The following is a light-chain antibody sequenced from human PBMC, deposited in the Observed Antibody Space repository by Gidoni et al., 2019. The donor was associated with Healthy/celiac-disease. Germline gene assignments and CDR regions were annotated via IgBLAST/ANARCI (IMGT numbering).Light chain of an antibody. V-gene: IGLV4-69*01. CDR3: QTWGTGIRV. Sequence: QLVLTQSPSASASLGASVKLTCTLSSGHSSYAIAWHQQQPEKGPRYLMKVNSDGSHNKGDGIPDRFSGSSFGAERYLIISSLQSEDEADYYCQTWGTGIRVFGGGTKLTVL. J-gene: IGLJ3*02. CDR2: VNSDGSH. CDR1: SGHSSYA.